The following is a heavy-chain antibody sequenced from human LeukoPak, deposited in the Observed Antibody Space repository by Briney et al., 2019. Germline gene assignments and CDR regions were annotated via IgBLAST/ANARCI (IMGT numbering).Heavy chain of an antibody. V-gene: IGHV3-23*01. CDR3: AISGGYWAWAH. J-gene: IGHJ4*02. D-gene: IGHD1-26*01. CDR2: ISGSAST. Sequence: PGGSLRLSCAASGSTFGIYAMSWVRQAPGKGLEWVSGISGSASTYYADSVRGRFTISRDNSKNTLYLQMSSLRAEDTAVYYCAISGGYWAWAHWGQGTLVTVSS. CDR1: GSTFGIYA.